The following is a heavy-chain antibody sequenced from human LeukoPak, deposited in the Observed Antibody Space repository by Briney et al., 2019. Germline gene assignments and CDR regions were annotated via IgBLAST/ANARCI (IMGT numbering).Heavy chain of an antibody. Sequence: GESLKISCKGSGYDSTTYWIAWVRQMPGKGLEWMGIIYPGDSDTRYSPSFQGQVAISADKSISTAYLQWNSLKASDTAMYYCARRVGSYEYFDYWGRGTLVTVSS. CDR1: GYDSTTYW. D-gene: IGHD3-10*01. V-gene: IGHV5-51*01. J-gene: IGHJ4*02. CDR2: IYPGDSDT. CDR3: ARRVGSYEYFDY.